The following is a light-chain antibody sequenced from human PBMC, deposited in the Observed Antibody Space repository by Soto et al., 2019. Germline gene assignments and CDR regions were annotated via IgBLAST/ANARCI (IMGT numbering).Light chain of an antibody. Sequence: EIVMTQSPASLSVSPGDRATLSCMASQTVSTNLAWYQQKPGQAPRLLMYGASTRATAIPAGFSGSGSGTEFTLTISSLQSEDFAVYYCLQYNYWPRTFGQGTKVDIK. V-gene: IGKV3-15*01. CDR2: GAS. CDR3: LQYNYWPRT. J-gene: IGKJ1*01. CDR1: QTVSTN.